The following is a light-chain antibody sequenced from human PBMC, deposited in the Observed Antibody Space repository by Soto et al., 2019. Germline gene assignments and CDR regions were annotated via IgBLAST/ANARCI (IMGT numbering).Light chain of an antibody. CDR2: EVS. CDR1: STDFVVYNR. V-gene: IGLV2-18*01. CDR3: SLYTSENADV. J-gene: IGLJ1*01. Sequence: QLVLTQPPSVSGSPGQSGTISCTGTSTDFVVYNRVSWYQQPPGTAPKLMIYEVSNRPSGVPDRFSGSKSGNTASLTISGLQAADEADYYCSLYTSENADVFGTGTKVTVL.